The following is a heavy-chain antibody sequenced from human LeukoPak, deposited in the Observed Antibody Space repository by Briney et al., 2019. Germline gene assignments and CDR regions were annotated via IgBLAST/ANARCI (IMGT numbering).Heavy chain of an antibody. V-gene: IGHV4-39*07. D-gene: IGHD4-11*01. CDR3: ARGSNPFHFDY. CDR2: IYYSGST. Sequence: PSETLSLTCTVSGGSISSRSYYWGWIRQPPGKGLEWIGNIYYSGSTYYNPSLKSRVTISVDTTKNQFSLRLSSVTAADTAVYYCARGSNPFHFDYWGQGTLVTVSS. CDR1: GGSISSRSYY. J-gene: IGHJ4*02.